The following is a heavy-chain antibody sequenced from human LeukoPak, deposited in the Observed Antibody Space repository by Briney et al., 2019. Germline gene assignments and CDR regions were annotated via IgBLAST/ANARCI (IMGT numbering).Heavy chain of an antibody. J-gene: IGHJ4*02. CDR2: ISGSGGST. CDR3: AKDRNLIAAADFDY. Sequence: PGGSMRLSCAASGFTLSSYSMSWVRQAPGKGLEWVSAISGSGGSTYYADSVKGRFTISRDNSKNTLYLQMNSLRAEDAAVYYCAKDRNLIAAADFDYWGQGTLVTVSS. CDR1: GFTLSSYS. D-gene: IGHD6-13*01. V-gene: IGHV3-23*01.